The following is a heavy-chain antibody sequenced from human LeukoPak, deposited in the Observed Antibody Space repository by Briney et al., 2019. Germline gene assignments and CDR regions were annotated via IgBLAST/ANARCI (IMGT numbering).Heavy chain of an antibody. Sequence: PGGSLRLSCAASGFTFSSYWMSWVRQAPGEGLEWVANIKQDGSEKYYVDSVKGRFTISRDNAKNSLYLQMNSLRAEDTAVYYCAREYYDFWSGYYNFDYWGQGTLVTVSS. CDR1: GFTFSSYW. V-gene: IGHV3-7*03. CDR2: IKQDGSEK. D-gene: IGHD3-3*01. J-gene: IGHJ4*02. CDR3: AREYYDFWSGYYNFDY.